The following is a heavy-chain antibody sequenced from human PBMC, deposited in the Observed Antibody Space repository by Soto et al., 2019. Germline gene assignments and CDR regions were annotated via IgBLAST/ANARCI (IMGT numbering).Heavy chain of an antibody. V-gene: IGHV1-2*02. CDR3: ARESGGATATLDYYYFYMDV. Sequence: QVQLVQSGAEVKKPGASVTVSCKASGYTFSDYYLHWVRQAPGQGPEWMGWINPNGGATKFARKLQGRVTMTRDTSVRRAFMELKRLKFDDTAVYYCARESGGATATLDYYYFYMDVWGKGTTVTVSS. D-gene: IGHD5-12*01. J-gene: IGHJ6*03. CDR2: INPNGGAT. CDR1: GYTFSDYY.